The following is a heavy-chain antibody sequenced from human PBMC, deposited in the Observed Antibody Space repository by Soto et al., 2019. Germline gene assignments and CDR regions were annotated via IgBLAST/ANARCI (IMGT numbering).Heavy chain of an antibody. CDR1: GGSISSYY. Sequence: ETLSLTCTVSGGSISSYYWSWIRQPPGQGLEWIGYIYYSGSTNYNPSLKSRVTISGDTSKNQFSLKLTSVTAADTAVYYCAGSMITFGGVIVEEYYFDYWGQGTLVTVSS. V-gene: IGHV4-59*08. CDR2: IYYSGST. J-gene: IGHJ4*02. D-gene: IGHD3-16*02. CDR3: AGSMITFGGVIVEEYYFDY.